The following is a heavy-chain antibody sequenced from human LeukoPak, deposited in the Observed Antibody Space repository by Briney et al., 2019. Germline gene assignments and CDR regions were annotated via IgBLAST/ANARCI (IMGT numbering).Heavy chain of an antibody. D-gene: IGHD3-10*01. Sequence: SETLSLTCTVSGGSISSSGYYWGWIRQPPGKGLEWIGSIYYSGSTYYNPSLKSRVTISVDTSKNQFSLKLSSVTAADTAVYYCARSYYGSGRYGPQFDYWGQGTLVTVSS. CDR2: IYYSGST. CDR3: ARSYYGSGRYGPQFDY. CDR1: GGSISSSGYY. J-gene: IGHJ4*02. V-gene: IGHV4-39*07.